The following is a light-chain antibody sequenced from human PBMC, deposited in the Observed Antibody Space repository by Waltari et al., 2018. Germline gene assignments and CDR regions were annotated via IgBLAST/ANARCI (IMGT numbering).Light chain of an antibody. CDR2: EGS. J-gene: IGLJ3*02. CDR1: SSDVGTYNL. Sequence: QSALTQPASVSGSPGQSITTSCTGTSSDVGTYNLVSWYQQHPGKAPKLLLYEGSKRPSGVSYRFSGSRSGNTASLTISGLQADDEGYYYCCSYAGGRTWVFGGGTKLTVL. CDR3: CSYAGGRTWV. V-gene: IGLV2-23*01.